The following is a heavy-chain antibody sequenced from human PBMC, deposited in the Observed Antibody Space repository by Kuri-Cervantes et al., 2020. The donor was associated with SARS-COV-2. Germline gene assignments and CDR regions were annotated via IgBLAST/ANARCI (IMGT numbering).Heavy chain of an antibody. CDR1: GYTFTSYG. J-gene: IGHJ4*02. D-gene: IGHD1-26*01. CDR2: ISAYNGNT. V-gene: IGHV1-18*01. Sequence: ASVKVSCKASGYTFTSYGISWVRQAPGQGLEWMGWISAYNGNTNYAQKLQGRVTITADESTSTAYMELSSLRSEDTAVYYCARESKNWGSYPYYFDYWGQGTLVTVSS. CDR3: ARESKNWGSYPYYFDY.